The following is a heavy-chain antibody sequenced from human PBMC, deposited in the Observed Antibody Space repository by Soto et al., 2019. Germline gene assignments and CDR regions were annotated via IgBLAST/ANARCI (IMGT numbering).Heavy chain of an antibody. Sequence: QVQLVQSGAEVKKPGASVKVSCKASGYSFTDHYMHWVRQAPGQGLEWMGWINPNSGNTGYAQKVQGRVTMARNTSISTAYMEMGSLRSDDTAVYYCARFIVAGNVYYYGMDVWGQGTTVTVSS. V-gene: IGHV1-8*02. CDR3: ARFIVAGNVYYYGMDV. CDR1: GYSFTDHY. D-gene: IGHD6-19*01. J-gene: IGHJ6*01. CDR2: INPNSGNT.